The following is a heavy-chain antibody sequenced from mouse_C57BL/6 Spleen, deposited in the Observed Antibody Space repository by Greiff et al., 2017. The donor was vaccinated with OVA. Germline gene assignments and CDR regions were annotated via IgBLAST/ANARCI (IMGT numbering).Heavy chain of an antibody. V-gene: IGHV1-81*01. CDR2: IYPRSGNT. CDR1: GYTFTSYG. J-gene: IGHJ1*03. CDR3: ARYSITTRYFDV. D-gene: IGHD1-1*01. Sequence: QVQLQQSGAELARPGASVKLSCKASGYTFTSYGISWVKQRTGQGLEWIGEIYPRSGNTYYNEKFKGKATLTADKSSSTAYMELRSLTSEDSAVYFCARYSITTRYFDVWDTGTTVTVSS.